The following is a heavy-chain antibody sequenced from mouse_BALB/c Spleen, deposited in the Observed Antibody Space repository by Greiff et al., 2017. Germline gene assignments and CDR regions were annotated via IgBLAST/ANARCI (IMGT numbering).Heavy chain of an antibody. CDR3: AGGYDVLYAMDY. J-gene: IGHJ4*01. D-gene: IGHD2-2*01. V-gene: IGHV1-63*01. CDR1: GYAFTNYW. CDR2: IYPGSGNT. Sequence: VQLQQSGAELVRPGTSVKISCKASGYAFTNYWLGWVKQRPGHGLEWIGDIYPGSGNTYYNEKFKGKATLTADKSSSTAYMQLSSLTSEDSAVYFCAGGYDVLYAMDYWGQGTSVTVSS.